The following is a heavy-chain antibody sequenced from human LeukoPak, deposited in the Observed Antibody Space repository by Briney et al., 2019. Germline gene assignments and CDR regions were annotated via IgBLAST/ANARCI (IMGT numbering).Heavy chain of an antibody. J-gene: IGHJ4*02. CDR2: ISGSGGDT. D-gene: IGHD5-12*01. Sequence: SGGSLRLSCAGSGFTFNRAAMSWVRQAPGKGLEWVSGISGSGGDTYYSDSVKGRFTISRDNAKNTLYLQMNSLRDDDTAVYYCARGGVASGYDSWGQGTLVTVSS. CDR1: GFTFNRAA. V-gene: IGHV3-23*01. CDR3: ARGGVASGYDS.